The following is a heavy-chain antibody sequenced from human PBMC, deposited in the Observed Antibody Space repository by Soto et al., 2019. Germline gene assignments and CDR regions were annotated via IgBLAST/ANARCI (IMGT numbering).Heavy chain of an antibody. D-gene: IGHD3-10*01. V-gene: IGHV1-69*01. CDR2: IIPIFGTA. CDR3: ARDRLAVYGSFGYYYYGMNV. Sequence: QVQLVQSGAEVKKPGSSVKVSCKASGGTFSSYAISWVRQAPGQGLEWMGGIIPIFGTANYAQKFQGRVTITADESTSTAYMELSSLRSEDTAVYYCARDRLAVYGSFGYYYYGMNVWGQGTTVTVSS. CDR1: GGTFSSYA. J-gene: IGHJ6*02.